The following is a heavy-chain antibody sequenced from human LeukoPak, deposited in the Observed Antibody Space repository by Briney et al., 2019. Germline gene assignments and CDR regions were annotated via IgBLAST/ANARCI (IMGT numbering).Heavy chain of an antibody. J-gene: IGHJ4*02. CDR1: GYTFTSYG. CDR2: ISGYDDNR. D-gene: IGHD6-13*01. CDR3: ARDTALISTPGGPDF. Sequence: GASVKVSCKASGYTFTSYGISWVRQAPGQGLEWVGWISGYDDNRRFAESLQGRVIMTTDKFTSTAYMELTSLTSDDTAMYYCARDTALISTPGGPDFWGQGTLVTVSS. V-gene: IGHV1-18*01.